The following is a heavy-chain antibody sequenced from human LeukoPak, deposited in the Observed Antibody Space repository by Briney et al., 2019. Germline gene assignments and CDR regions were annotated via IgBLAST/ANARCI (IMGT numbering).Heavy chain of an antibody. Sequence: PSETLSLTCAVYGGSFSGYYWSWIRQPPGKGLEWIGEINHSGSTNYNPSLKSRVTISVDTSKNQFSLKLSSVTAADTAVCYCASFGTTTVTKDAFDIWGQGTMVTVSS. CDR3: ASFGTTTVTKDAFDI. J-gene: IGHJ3*02. D-gene: IGHD4-17*01. CDR2: INHSGST. CDR1: GGSFSGYY. V-gene: IGHV4-34*01.